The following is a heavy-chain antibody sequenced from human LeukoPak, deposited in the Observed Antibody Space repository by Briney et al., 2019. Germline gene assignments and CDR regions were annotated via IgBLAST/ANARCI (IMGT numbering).Heavy chain of an antibody. CDR2: IYYSGST. CDR3: ARGPYSYDSSGAFDI. Sequence: PSETLTLTCTVSGGSISSSSYYWGWIRQPPGKGLEWIGSIYYSGSTYYNPSLNSRVTISVDTSKNQFSLKLSSVTAADTAVYFCARGPYSYDSSGAFDIWGQGTMVTVSS. CDR1: GGSISSSSYY. J-gene: IGHJ3*02. D-gene: IGHD3-22*01. V-gene: IGHV4-39*01.